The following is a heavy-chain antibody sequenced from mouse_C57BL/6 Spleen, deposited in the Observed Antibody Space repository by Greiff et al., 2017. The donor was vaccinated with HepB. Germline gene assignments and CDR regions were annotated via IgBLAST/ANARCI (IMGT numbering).Heavy chain of an antibody. V-gene: IGHV2-2*01. D-gene: IGHD4-1*02. CDR1: GFSLTSYG. Sequence: VQLQQSGPGLVQPSQSLSITCTVSGFSLTSYGVHWVRQSPGKGLEWLGVIWSGGSTDYNAAFISRLSISKDNSKSQVFFKMNSLQADDTAIYYCARNSPNSDYWYFDVWGTGTTVTVSS. CDR3: ARNSPNSDYWYFDV. CDR2: IWSGGST. J-gene: IGHJ1*03.